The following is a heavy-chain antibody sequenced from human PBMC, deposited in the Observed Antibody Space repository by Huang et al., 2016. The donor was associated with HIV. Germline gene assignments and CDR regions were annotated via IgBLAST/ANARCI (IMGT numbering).Heavy chain of an antibody. Sequence: QVHLEQWGAGLLESAETLSLTCAVYGGSLRDYYWSWLRQPPGKGLEWIGEINHLGSSNYNPSLRSRGSISVDGSKKQFSLKLKSVTDADTAIYYCARDATTNPRGWFDPWGRGTLVTVSS. V-gene: IGHV4-34*02. CDR2: INHLGSS. CDR3: ARDATTNPRGWFDP. D-gene: IGHD1-1*01. J-gene: IGHJ5*02. CDR1: GGSLRDYY.